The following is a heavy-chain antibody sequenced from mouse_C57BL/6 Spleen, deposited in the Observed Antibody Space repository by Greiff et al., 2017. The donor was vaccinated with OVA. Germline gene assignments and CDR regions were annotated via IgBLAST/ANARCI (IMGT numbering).Heavy chain of an antibody. CDR2: ISSGSSTI. D-gene: IGHD2-1*01. J-gene: IGHJ4*01. V-gene: IGHV5-17*01. CDR1: GFTFSDYG. Sequence: EVHLVESGGGLVKPGGSLKLSCAASGFTFSDYGMHWVRQAPEKGLEWVAYISSGSSTIYYADTVKGRFTISRDNAKNTLFLQMTSLRSEDTAMYYCARGDYGNYGNAMDYWGQGTSVTVSS. CDR3: ARGDYGNYGNAMDY.